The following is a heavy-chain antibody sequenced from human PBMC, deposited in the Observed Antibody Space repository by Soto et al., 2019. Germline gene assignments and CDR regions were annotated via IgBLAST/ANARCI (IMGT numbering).Heavy chain of an antibody. V-gene: IGHV3-74*01. CDR2: VNSDGDTT. CDR1: GFTFRNYW. Sequence: GSLRLSCAASGFTFRNYWMHWVRQAPGKGLVWVSRVNSDGDTTYYADSVKGRFTISRDNAKNTLHLQMNSLGAEDTAVYYCASXYAYAEGYYFYGIDVWGQGITVTVSS. CDR3: ASXYAYAEGYYFYGIDV. J-gene: IGHJ6*02. D-gene: IGHD3-16*01.